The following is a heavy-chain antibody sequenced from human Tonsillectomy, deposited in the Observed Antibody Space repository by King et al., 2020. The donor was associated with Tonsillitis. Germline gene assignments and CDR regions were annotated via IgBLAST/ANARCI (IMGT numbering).Heavy chain of an antibody. Sequence: VQLVESGGGLVQPGGSLRLSCAASGFTFSDHYMDWVRQAPGTGLEWVGRTRNKANSYTTEYAASVKGRFTISRDDSKNSLYLQMNSLKTEDTAVYYCARDSGKRGYSGHERYYYYGMDVWGQGTTVTVSS. CDR2: TRNKANSYTT. J-gene: IGHJ6*02. CDR3: ARDSGKRGYSGHERYYYYGMDV. CDR1: GFTFSDHY. D-gene: IGHD5-12*01. V-gene: IGHV3-72*01.